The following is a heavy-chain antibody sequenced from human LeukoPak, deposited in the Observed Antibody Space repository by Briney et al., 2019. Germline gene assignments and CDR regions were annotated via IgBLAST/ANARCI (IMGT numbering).Heavy chain of an antibody. CDR3: ARIEGDPDAFDI. CDR1: GYSISSGYY. D-gene: IGHD3-16*01. V-gene: IGHV4-38-2*01. Sequence: PSETLSLTCAVSGYSISSGYYWGWIRQPPGKGLGWIGSIYHSGSTYYNPSLKSRVTISVDTSKNQFSLKLSSVTAADTAVYYCARIEGDPDAFDIWGQGTMVTVSS. CDR2: IYHSGST. J-gene: IGHJ3*02.